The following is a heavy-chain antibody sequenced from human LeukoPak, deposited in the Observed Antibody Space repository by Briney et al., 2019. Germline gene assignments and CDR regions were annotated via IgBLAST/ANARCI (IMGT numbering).Heavy chain of an antibody. D-gene: IGHD1-14*01. J-gene: IGHJ5*02. CDR3: ARASVVPRKTRFDR. CDR1: GYTFTSYD. V-gene: IGHV1-8*01. Sequence: VKVSCNASGYTFTSYDINWVRQATGQGLEWMGWMNPNSGNTGYAQKFQGRVTMTRNTSISTAYMELSSLRSEDTAVYYCARASVVPRKTRFDRWGQGTLVTVSS. CDR2: MNPNSGNT.